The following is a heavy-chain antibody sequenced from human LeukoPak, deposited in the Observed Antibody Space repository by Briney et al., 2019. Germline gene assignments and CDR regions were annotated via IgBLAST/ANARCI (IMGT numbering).Heavy chain of an antibody. V-gene: IGHV3-30*14. CDR3: ARGVEPLAANTLAY. CDR2: ISYDGSNK. J-gene: IGHJ4*02. CDR1: GFTFNSYA. D-gene: IGHD1-14*01. Sequence: PGGSLRLSCAASGFTFNSYAMHWVRQAPGKGLEWVAVISYDGSNKYYADSVKGRFTISRDNSKNTLYLEMNSLSPDDTAVYYCARGVEPLAANTLAYWGQGTLVTVSS.